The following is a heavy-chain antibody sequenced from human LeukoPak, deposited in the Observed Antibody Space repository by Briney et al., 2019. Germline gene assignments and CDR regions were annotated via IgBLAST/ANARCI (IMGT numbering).Heavy chain of an antibody. CDR3: ARRPMVRGVSLFGDDY. CDR1: GYTFTGYY. J-gene: IGHJ4*02. V-gene: IGHV1-2*06. CDR2: INPNSGGT. D-gene: IGHD3-10*01. Sequence: ASVKVSCKASGYTFTGYYMHGVRQAPGQGLEWMGRINPNSGGTNYAQKFQGRVTMTRDTSISTAYMELSRLRSDDTAVYYYARRPMVRGVSLFGDDYWGQGTLVTVSS.